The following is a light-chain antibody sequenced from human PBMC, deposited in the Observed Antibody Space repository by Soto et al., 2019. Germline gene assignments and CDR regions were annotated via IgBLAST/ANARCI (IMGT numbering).Light chain of an antibody. J-gene: IGLJ2*01. CDR1: SGHSNYA. Sequence: QAVLTQSPSASASLGASVKLTCTLSSGHSNYAIAWHQQQPEKGPRYLMKLNSDGSHRKGDGIPDRFSGSSSGAARYLTISNLQAEDEADYYCQTWGSGIVVFGGGTKLTVL. CDR2: LNSDGSH. CDR3: QTWGSGIVV. V-gene: IGLV4-69*02.